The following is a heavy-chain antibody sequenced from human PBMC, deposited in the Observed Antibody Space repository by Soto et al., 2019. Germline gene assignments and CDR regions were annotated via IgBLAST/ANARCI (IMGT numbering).Heavy chain of an antibody. V-gene: IGHV4-59*01. D-gene: IGHD2-15*01. Sequence: QVQLQESGPGLVKPSETLSLTCSVSGGSMNSYYWSWIRQPPGKGLEWIGYVYYSGSTSYNPSLKSRVTISIDTSKNQFSLRLSSVTAADTAVYYCAREVVYYFDYWGQGTLVTVSS. CDR1: GGSMNSYY. CDR3: AREVVYYFDY. CDR2: VYYSGST. J-gene: IGHJ4*02.